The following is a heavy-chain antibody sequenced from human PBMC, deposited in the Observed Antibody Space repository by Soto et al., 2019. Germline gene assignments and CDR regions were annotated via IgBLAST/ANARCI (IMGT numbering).Heavy chain of an antibody. V-gene: IGHV1-18*01. J-gene: IGHJ4*02. Sequence: GASVKVSCKASGYTFTSYGISWVRQAPGQGLEWMGRISAYNGKTNYAQKLQGRVTMATDKSTSTAYMELSSLRSEDTAVYYCARDQTYYYDSSGLMDTPNDYWGQGTLVTVSS. CDR3: ARDQTYYYDSSGLMDTPNDY. D-gene: IGHD3-22*01. CDR2: ISAYNGKT. CDR1: GYTFTSYG.